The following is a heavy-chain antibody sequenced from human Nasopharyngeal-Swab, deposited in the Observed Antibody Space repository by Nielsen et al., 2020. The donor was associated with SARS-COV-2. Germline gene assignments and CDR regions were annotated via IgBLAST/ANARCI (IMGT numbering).Heavy chain of an antibody. D-gene: IGHD6-25*01. J-gene: IGHJ4*02. CDR2: IYPGDSDT. Sequence: ESLKISCKVSGYSFIDYWIGWVRQMPGGGLEWMGIIYPGDSDTRYNPSFQGQVTISADNSISTAYLQWGSLKASDSAMYYCARPLAAASYYFDYWGQGTLVTVSS. CDR1: GYSFIDYW. CDR3: ARPLAAASYYFDY. V-gene: IGHV5-51*01.